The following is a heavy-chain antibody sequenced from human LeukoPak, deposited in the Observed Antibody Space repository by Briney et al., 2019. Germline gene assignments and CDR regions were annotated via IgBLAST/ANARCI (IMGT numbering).Heavy chain of an antibody. CDR1: GGSIGGYY. CDR3: ARAYRGSYSDHFDY. J-gene: IGHJ4*02. D-gene: IGHD1-26*01. Sequence: PSETLSLTCTVSGVTVSGGSIGGYYWSWIRQPAGKGLEWIGRIYTSEITTYNPSLKSRVTMSIDTSKIQFSLKLSSVTAADTAVYYCARAYRGSYSDHFDYWGQGTRVTVSS. V-gene: IGHV4-4*07. CDR2: IYTSEIT.